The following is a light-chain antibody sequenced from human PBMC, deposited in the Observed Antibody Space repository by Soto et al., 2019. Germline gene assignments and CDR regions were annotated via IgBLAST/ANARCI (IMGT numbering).Light chain of an antibody. CDR1: ETVRTN. Sequence: IVMTQSPATLSVSPGERVTLSCRASETVRTNLAWFQQKPGQTPRLLIFGASTRATGIPTRFTGSGSETEFTLTISSLESEDFAVYYCQQYNNWPPVTFGHGTKVDIK. CDR2: GAS. J-gene: IGKJ3*01. V-gene: IGKV3-15*01. CDR3: QQYNNWPPVT.